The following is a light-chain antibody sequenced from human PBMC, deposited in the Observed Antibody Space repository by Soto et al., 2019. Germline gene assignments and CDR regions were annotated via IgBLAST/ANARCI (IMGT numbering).Light chain of an antibody. CDR2: AAS. V-gene: IGKV1-9*01. CDR3: QQLNSYPLT. CDR1: QGISSY. J-gene: IGKJ4*01. Sequence: DIQLTQSPSFLSASGGDRVTITWRTSQGISSYLAWYQQKPGQDPKLLIYAASTLQSGVPSRFSGSGSGTEFSLTISSLQPEDFATYYCQQLNSYPLTFGGGTKVEIK.